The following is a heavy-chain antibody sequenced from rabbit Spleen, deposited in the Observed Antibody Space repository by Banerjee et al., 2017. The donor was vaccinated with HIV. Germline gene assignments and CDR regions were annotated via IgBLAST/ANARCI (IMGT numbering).Heavy chain of an antibody. CDR3: SRDFVAVIGWKFNL. CDR1: GVSLNDKDV. V-gene: IGHV1S45*01. Sequence: GQLVESGGGLVKPEGSLTLTCKASGVSLNDKDVMCWVRQAPGKGLEWIACINIVTGKSVYASWAKGRFTMSRTSSTTVTLQMPSLTAADTATYFCSRDFVAVIGWKFNLWGPGTLVTVS. CDR2: INIVTGKS. D-gene: IGHD1-1*01. J-gene: IGHJ4*01.